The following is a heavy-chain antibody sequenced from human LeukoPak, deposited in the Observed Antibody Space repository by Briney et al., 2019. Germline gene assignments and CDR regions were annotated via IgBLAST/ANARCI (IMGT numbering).Heavy chain of an antibody. Sequence: GGSLRLSCAASGFTFSNYIMIWVRQTPGRGLEWVSSISASGGDTYYLDSVTGRFTISRDNSKNTLYLQMNSLRAEDTAIYYCTKDPHAVATPRANWGQGILVTVSS. CDR2: ISASGGDT. V-gene: IGHV3-23*01. D-gene: IGHD2-21*02. J-gene: IGHJ4*02. CDR3: TKDPHAVATPRAN. CDR1: GFTFSNYI.